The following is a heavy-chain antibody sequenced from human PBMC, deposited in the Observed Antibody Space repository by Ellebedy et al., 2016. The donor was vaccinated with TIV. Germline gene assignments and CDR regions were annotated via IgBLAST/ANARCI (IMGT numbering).Heavy chain of an antibody. CDR3: ARGGSEAVLDY. D-gene: IGHD2-8*01. CDR2: IYYSGST. Sequence: MPSETLSLTCTVSGGSISSYYWSWIRQPPGKGLEWIGSIYYSGSTNYNPSLKSRVTISVDTTKNQFSLKLSSVTAADTAVYYCARGGSEAVLDYWGQGTLVTVSS. V-gene: IGHV4-59*01. J-gene: IGHJ4*02. CDR1: GGSISSYY.